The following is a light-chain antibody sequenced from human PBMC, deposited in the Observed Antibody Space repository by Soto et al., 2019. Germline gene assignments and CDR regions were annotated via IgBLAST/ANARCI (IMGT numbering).Light chain of an antibody. J-gene: IGLJ3*02. CDR2: EVN. CDR1: SSDVGTYNF. Sequence: QSALTQPASVSGSPGQSITISCTGASSDVGTYNFVSWYLQHPDKAPKVMIYEVNKRPSGVSNRFSGSKSGNTASLTISGLQAEDEADYYCCSYAGRSTWVFGGGTKLTVL. V-gene: IGLV2-23*02. CDR3: CSYAGRSTWV.